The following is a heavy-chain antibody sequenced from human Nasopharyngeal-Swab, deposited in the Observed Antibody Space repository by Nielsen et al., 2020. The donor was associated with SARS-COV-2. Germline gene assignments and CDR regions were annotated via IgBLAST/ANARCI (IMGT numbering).Heavy chain of an antibody. D-gene: IGHD6-19*01. CDR2: FDPEDGET. CDR1: GYTLTELS. V-gene: IGHV1-24*01. CDR3: ATAAVAGNAGWFDP. Sequence: SVQVSCQVSGYTLTELSMHWVRQAPGKGLEWMGGFDPEDGETIYAQKFQGRVTMTEDTSTDTAYMELSSLRSEDTAVYYCATAAVAGNAGWFDPWGQGTLVTVSS. J-gene: IGHJ5*02.